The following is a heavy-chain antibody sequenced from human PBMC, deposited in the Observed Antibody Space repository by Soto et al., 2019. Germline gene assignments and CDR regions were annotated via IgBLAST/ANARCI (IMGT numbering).Heavy chain of an antibody. CDR1: GFEFGNFW. J-gene: IGHJ6*03. Sequence: PGGSPRLSCAASGFEFGNFWMNWVRQTPEKGLQWVANINENGSDNYYVDSVKGRFTISRDNSKNTLYLQMNSLRAEDTAVYYCATDPGGVIVDYYYYYMDVWGKGTTVTVSS. V-gene: IGHV3-7*05. CDR2: INENGSDN. CDR3: ATDPGGVIVDYYYYYMDV. D-gene: IGHD3-16*02.